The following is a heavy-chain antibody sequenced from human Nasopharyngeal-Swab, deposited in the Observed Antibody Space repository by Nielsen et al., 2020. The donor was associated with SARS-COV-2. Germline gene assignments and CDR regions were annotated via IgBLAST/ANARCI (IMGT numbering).Heavy chain of an antibody. D-gene: IGHD4-23*01. Sequence: GESLKISCAASGFTFSSYSMNWVRQAPGKGLEWVSSISSSSSYIYYADSVKGRFTISRDNAKNSLYLQMNSLRAEDTAVYHCARGGNYVYWGQGTLVTVSS. V-gene: IGHV3-21*01. CDR3: ARGGNYVY. CDR2: ISSSSSYI. J-gene: IGHJ4*02. CDR1: GFTFSSYS.